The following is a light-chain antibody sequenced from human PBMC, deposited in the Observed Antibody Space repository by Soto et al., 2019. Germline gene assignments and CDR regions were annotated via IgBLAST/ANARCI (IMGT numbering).Light chain of an antibody. J-gene: IGKJ5*01. CDR2: DAS. CDR3: QQRSN. V-gene: IGKV3-11*01. Sequence: EIVLTQSPATLSLSPGERATLSCRASQSVSSYLAWYQQKPGQAPRLLIYDASNRATGIPARFSGSGSGTDFTLTISSLEPEDFAVYYCQQRSNFGQGIRLEIK. CDR1: QSVSSY.